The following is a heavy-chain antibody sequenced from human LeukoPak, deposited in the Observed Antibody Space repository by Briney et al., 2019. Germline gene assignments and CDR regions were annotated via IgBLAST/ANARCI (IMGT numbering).Heavy chain of an antibody. CDR2: IYYSGST. Sequence: PSETLSLTYTVSGGSISSYYWSWIRQPPGKGLEWIGYIYYSGSTKYNPALKSRVTISIDSSKNQFSLNLSSVTAADTAVYYCARGTVTMDYWGRGTLVTVSS. CDR1: GGSISSYY. D-gene: IGHD4-17*01. V-gene: IGHV4-59*13. J-gene: IGHJ4*02. CDR3: ARGTVTMDY.